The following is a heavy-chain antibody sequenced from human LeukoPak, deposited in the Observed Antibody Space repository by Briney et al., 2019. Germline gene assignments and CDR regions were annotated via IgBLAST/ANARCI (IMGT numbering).Heavy chain of an antibody. CDR3: ARGGGVRTGSGWRPGNWFDP. CDR1: GSSISSGYF. D-gene: IGHD6-19*01. Sequence: ASETLSLTCTVSGSSISSGYFWGWIRQPPGKGLEWIGIIHFGETPYYSPSLESRITISIDTSKNQFSLKVNSVTAADTAVYYCARGGGVRTGSGWRPGNWFDPWGQGTQVIVSS. CDR2: IHFGETP. V-gene: IGHV4-38-2*02. J-gene: IGHJ5*02.